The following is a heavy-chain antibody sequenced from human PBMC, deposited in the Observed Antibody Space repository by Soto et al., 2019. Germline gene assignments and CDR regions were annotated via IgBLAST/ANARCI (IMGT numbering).Heavy chain of an antibody. D-gene: IGHD5-12*01. CDR2: ISSYNGDT. CDR1: GYTFTRSG. J-gene: IGHJ6*02. V-gene: IGHV1-18*01. CDR3: AREGVAPYYYYGMDV. Sequence: QVQLEQSGAEVKKTGASVKVSCKASGYTFTRSGISWVRQAPGQGPEWMGWISSYNGDTNYAQTFQGRVTMTTDTSTSTAYMELRSLRSDDTAVYYCAREGVAPYYYYGMDVWGQVTPVTVSS.